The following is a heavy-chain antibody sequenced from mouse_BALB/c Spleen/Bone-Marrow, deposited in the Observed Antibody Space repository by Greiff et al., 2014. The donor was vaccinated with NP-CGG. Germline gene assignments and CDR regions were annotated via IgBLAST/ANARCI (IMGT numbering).Heavy chain of an antibody. CDR1: YTFTDYYM. V-gene: IGHV1-83*01. J-gene: IGHJ4*01. CDR2: YPGVGNTN. Sequence: VQLQQSGPELVRPGASVKISCKASGYTFTDYYMHWVKQSPGKGLEWIGVIYPGVGNTNYNKKFKGKATMTADISSSTAYMQLTSLTSEDSAVYYCARYSSIKDSLDYWGQGTSVTVSS. CDR3: RYSSIKDSLDY. D-gene: IGHD1-1*01.